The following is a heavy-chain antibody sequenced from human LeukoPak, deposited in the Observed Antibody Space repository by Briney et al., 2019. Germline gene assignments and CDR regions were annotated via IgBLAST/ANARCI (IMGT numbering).Heavy chain of an antibody. V-gene: IGHV4-31*03. D-gene: IGHD3-10*01. Sequence: SETLSLTCTVSGGSISSGGYYWSWIRQHPGKGLEWIGYIYYSGSTYYNPSLKSRVTISVDTSKNQFSLKLSSVTAADTAVYYCARPIGTITMIRGVVRRSGWFDPWGQGTLVTVSS. CDR2: IYYSGST. J-gene: IGHJ5*02. CDR1: GGSISSGGYY. CDR3: ARPIGTITMIRGVVRRSGWFDP.